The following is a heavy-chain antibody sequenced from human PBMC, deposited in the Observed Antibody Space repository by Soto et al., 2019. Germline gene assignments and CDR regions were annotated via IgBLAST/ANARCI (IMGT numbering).Heavy chain of an antibody. CDR3: ARRGPKWLVPYYYYYGMDV. J-gene: IGHJ6*02. D-gene: IGHD6-19*01. V-gene: IGHV5-51*01. Sequence: PGESLKISCKGSGYSFSKYWIGWVRQMPGKDLEWMAIIYPDDSNTRYSPSFQGQVTISADKSISTAYLQWSSLKASDTAMYYCARRGPKWLVPYYYYYGMDVWGQGTTVTVSS. CDR2: IYPDDSNT. CDR1: GYSFSKYW.